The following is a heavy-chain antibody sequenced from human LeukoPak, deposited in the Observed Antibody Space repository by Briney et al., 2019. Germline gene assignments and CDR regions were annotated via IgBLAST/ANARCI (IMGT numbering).Heavy chain of an antibody. CDR2: ISAYNGNT. D-gene: IGHD4-17*01. CDR1: GYTFTSYG. Sequence: ASVKVSCKASGYTFTSYGISWVRQAPGQGLEWMGWISAYNGNTNYAQKLQGRVTMTTDTSTSTAYMELRSLRSDDTAVYYCARDAIDDYGDYETGSVDYWGQGTLVTVSS. CDR3: ARDAIDDYGDYETGSVDY. V-gene: IGHV1-18*01. J-gene: IGHJ4*02.